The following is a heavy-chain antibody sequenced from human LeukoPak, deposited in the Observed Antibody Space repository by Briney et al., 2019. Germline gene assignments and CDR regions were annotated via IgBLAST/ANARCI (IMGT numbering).Heavy chain of an antibody. CDR3: ARAKPKNMVRGLIMRRESRYYFDY. CDR2: IYSGCST. D-gene: IGHD3-10*01. J-gene: IGHJ4*02. CDR1: GFTVSSNY. Sequence: GGSLRLSCAASGFTVSSNYMSWVRQAPGKVLEWVSVIYSGCSTYYADSVKGRFTISRDNSKSTLYIQMNSLRAEDTAVYYCARAKPKNMVRGLIMRRESRYYFDYWGQGTLVTVSS. V-gene: IGHV3-53*01.